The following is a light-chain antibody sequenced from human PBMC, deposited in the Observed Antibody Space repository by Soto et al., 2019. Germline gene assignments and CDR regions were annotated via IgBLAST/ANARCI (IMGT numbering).Light chain of an antibody. CDR3: SSYTSSTTLI. CDR2: EVS. CDR1: SSDVGGYNY. V-gene: IGLV2-14*01. Sequence: QSALTPPASVSGSPGQSITISCSGTSSDVGGYNYVSWYQQHPGKAPKLLMYEVSNRPSGVSDRFSGSKSGNTASLTISGLQAEDEAEYFCSSYTSSTTLIFGGGTKLTVL. J-gene: IGLJ2*01.